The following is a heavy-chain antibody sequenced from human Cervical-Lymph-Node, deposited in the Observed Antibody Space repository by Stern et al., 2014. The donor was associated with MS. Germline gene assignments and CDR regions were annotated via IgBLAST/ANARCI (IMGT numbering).Heavy chain of an antibody. CDR1: GFTFSSYA. J-gene: IGHJ4*02. CDR3: ARDYEDTSMLFDH. D-gene: IGHD2-8*01. Sequence: VQLVQSGGAVVQPGRSLRVSCAASGFTFSSYAMHWVRQAPGKGLEWVAVISNDGYPKYYAASVKGRVTISRDTAKNTLHLQMTSVTPDYTSIYYCARDYEDTSMLFDHWGQGTLVTVSS. V-gene: IGHV3-30*03. CDR2: ISNDGYPK.